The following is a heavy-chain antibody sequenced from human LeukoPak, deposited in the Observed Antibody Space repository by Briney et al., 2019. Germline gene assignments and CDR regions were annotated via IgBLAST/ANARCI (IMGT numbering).Heavy chain of an antibody. J-gene: IGHJ4*02. CDR3: ARARAYYDFWSGYSSPRVHFDY. CDR2: VYYSGNT. D-gene: IGHD3-3*01. CDR1: GGSISSYY. V-gene: IGHV4-59*12. Sequence: PSETLSLTCTVSGGSISSYYWSWIRQPPGKGLEWIGYVYYSGNTNYNPSLKSRVTISVETSKNQFSLKLSSVTAADTAVYYCARARAYYDFWSGYSSPRVHFDYWGQGTLVTVSS.